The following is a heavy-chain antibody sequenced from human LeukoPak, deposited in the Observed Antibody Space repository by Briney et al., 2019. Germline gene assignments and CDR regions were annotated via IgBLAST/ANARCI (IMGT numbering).Heavy chain of an antibody. CDR1: GYTFTSCD. CDR2: MNPNSGNT. Sequence: GASVKVSCKASGYTFTSCDINWVRQATGQGLEWMGWMNPNSGNTGYAQKFQGRVTITRNTSISTAYMELSSLRSEDTAVYYCAREAEAPYNYYYYMDVWGKGTTVTVSS. CDR3: AREAEAPYNYYYYMDV. D-gene: IGHD6-19*01. J-gene: IGHJ6*03. V-gene: IGHV1-8*03.